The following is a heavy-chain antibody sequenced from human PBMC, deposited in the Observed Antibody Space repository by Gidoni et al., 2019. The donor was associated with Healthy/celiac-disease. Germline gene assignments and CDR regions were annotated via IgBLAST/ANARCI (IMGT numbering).Heavy chain of an antibody. CDR2: INPSGGST. J-gene: IGHJ2*01. V-gene: IGHV1-46*02. Sequence: QVQLVQSGAEVKKPGASVKVSCKASGYTFHSYYMHWVRQAPGQGLEWMGIINPSGGSTSYAQKFQGRVTMTRDTSTSTVYMELSSLRSEDTAVYYCARDHGYKTSYWYFDLWGRGTLVTVSS. D-gene: IGHD5-12*01. CDR3: ARDHGYKTSYWYFDL. CDR1: GYTFHSYY.